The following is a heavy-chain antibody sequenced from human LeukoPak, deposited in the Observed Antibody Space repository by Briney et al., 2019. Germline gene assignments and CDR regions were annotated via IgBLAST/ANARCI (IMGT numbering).Heavy chain of an antibody. CDR1: SGSISTSNYY. Sequence: SETLSLTCTVSSGSISTSNYYWGWVRQPPGKALEWIGSIYYSGSTYYNPSLKSRVTISVDTSKNQFSLKLSSVTAADTAVYYCARQNGQWLVKGFFDYWGQGTLVTVSS. V-gene: IGHV4-39*01. CDR2: IYYSGST. D-gene: IGHD6-19*01. J-gene: IGHJ4*02. CDR3: ARQNGQWLVKGFFDY.